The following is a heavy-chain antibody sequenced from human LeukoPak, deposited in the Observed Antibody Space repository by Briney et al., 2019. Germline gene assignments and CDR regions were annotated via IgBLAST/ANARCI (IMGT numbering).Heavy chain of an antibody. V-gene: IGHV4-4*07. J-gene: IGHJ4*02. CDR1: SGSVSTHY. Sequence: SETLSLTCSVSSGSVSTHYWSWIRQPAGKGLEWIGHISTTGSTNYNPSLNSRVTMSLDTSKNQLSLKLSSVTAADTAVYYCAREVEMARQFDSWGQGTLVTVSS. CDR2: ISTTGST. D-gene: IGHD5-24*01. CDR3: AREVEMARQFDS.